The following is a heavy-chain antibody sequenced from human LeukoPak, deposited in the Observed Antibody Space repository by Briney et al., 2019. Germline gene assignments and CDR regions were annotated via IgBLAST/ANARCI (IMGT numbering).Heavy chain of an antibody. CDR3: ARDLTIFGEGYFDY. D-gene: IGHD3-3*01. V-gene: IGHV3-15*01. J-gene: IGHJ4*02. Sequence: GGSLRLSCAASGFTFSNAWMSWVRQAPGKGLEGVGRIKSKTDGGTTDYAAPVKGRFTISRDDSKNTLYLQMNSLKTEDTAVYYCARDLTIFGEGYFDYWGQGTLVTVSS. CDR2: IKSKTDGGTT. CDR1: GFTFSNAW.